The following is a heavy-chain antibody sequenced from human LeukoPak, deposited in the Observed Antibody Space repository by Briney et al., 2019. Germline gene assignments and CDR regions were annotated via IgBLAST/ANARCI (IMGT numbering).Heavy chain of an antibody. CDR1: GGSISSYY. J-gene: IGHJ5*02. D-gene: IGHD3-10*01. V-gene: IGHV4-59*01. CDR3: ARGGYYGSGNDFRFDP. Sequence: SETLSLTCTVSGGSISSYYWSWIRQSPGKGLECIGYIHYTGSTNYNPSLKSRVTISVETSKNQFSLKLKSVTAADTAVCYCARGGYYGSGNDFRFDPWGQGTLVTVSS. CDR2: IHYTGST.